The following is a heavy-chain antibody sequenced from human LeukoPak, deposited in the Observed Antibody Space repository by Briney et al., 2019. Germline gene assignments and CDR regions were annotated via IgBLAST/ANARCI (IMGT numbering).Heavy chain of an antibody. Sequence: SETLSLTCTVSGGSISSSSPYWAWIRQPPGKGLEWIGYIYYSGSTNYNPSLKSRVTISVDTSKNQFSLKLSSVTAADTAVYYCARTSGGYYVDYWGQGTLVTVSS. V-gene: IGHV4-61*05. CDR1: GGSISSSSPY. D-gene: IGHD3-10*01. J-gene: IGHJ4*02. CDR3: ARTSGGYYVDY. CDR2: IYYSGST.